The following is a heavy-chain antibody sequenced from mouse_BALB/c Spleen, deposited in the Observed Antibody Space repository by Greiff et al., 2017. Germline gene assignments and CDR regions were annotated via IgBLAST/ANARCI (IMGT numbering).Heavy chain of an antibody. J-gene: IGHJ3*01. CDR1: GYAFSSYW. CDR3: ARFITNEPSAY. CDR2: IYPGDGDT. Sequence: VQGVESGAELVRPGSSVKISCKASGYAFSSYWMNWVKQRPGQGLEWIGQIYPGDGDTNYNGKFKGKATLTADKSSSTAYMQLSSLTSEDSAVYFCARFITNEPSAYWGQGTLVTVSA. V-gene: IGHV1-80*01. D-gene: IGHD1-1*01.